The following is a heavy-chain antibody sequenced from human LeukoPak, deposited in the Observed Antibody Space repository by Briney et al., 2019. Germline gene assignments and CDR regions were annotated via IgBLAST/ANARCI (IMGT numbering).Heavy chain of an antibody. D-gene: IGHD6-13*01. CDR1: GYSISSGYY. V-gene: IGHV4-38-2*02. CDR2: IYHSGST. Sequence: SETLSLTCTVSGYSISSGYYWGWIRQPPGKGLEWIGSIYHSGSTYYNPSLKSRVTISVDTSKNQFSLKLTSVTAADTAVYYCARDRSAAPADYWGQGTLVTVSS. CDR3: ARDRSAAPADY. J-gene: IGHJ4*02.